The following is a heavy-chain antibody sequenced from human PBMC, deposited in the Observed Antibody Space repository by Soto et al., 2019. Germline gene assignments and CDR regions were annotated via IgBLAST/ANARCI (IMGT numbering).Heavy chain of an antibody. CDR2: IYWNDDK. CDR1: GFSLSTNGVG. V-gene: IGHV2-5*01. CDR3: AREGAIVPRFFDP. J-gene: IGHJ5*02. D-gene: IGHD1-26*01. Sequence: QITLKESGPTLVKPTETLTLMCTFSGFSLSTNGVGVGWIRQPPGKALEWLALIYWNDDKRYSPSLQSRLTITKDISKNQVVLTMTNVDPVDTATYYCAREGAIVPRFFDPWGQGILVTVSS.